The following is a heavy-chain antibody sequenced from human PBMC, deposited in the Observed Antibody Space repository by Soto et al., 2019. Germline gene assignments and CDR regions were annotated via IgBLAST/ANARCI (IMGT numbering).Heavy chain of an antibody. CDR1: GFTFRSYS. V-gene: IGHV3-21*01. D-gene: IGHD3-3*01. Sequence: EVQLVESGGGLVKPGGSLRLSCAASGFTFRSYSMNWVRQAPGKGLEWVSSISSSSSYIYYADSVKGRFTISRDNAKNSLYLQMNSLRAEDTAVYYCARGSPITIFGVEGEDGDYWGQGTLVTVSS. CDR3: ARGSPITIFGVEGEDGDY. CDR2: ISSSSSYI. J-gene: IGHJ4*02.